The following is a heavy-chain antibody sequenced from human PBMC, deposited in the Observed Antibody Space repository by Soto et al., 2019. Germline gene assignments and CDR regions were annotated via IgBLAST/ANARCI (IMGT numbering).Heavy chain of an antibody. CDR2: ISYDGSNK. CDR1: GFTFSSYG. Sequence: QVQLVESGGGVVQPGRSLRLSCAASGFTFSSYGMHWVRQAPGKGLEWVALISYDGSNKYYADSVKGRFTISRDNSKNTLYLQMNSRRTEGTAVYYWAKDLGHGGRGAFDIWGQGTMVTVSS. J-gene: IGHJ3*02. CDR3: AKDLGHGGRGAFDI. V-gene: IGHV3-30*18. D-gene: IGHD7-27*01.